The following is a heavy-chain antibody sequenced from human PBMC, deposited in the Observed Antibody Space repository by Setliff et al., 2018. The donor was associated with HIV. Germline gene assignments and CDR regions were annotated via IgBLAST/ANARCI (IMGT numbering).Heavy chain of an antibody. J-gene: IGHJ6*02. CDR1: GASIRSGDYY. CDR2: IYYSGST. Sequence: PSETLSLTCTVSGASIRSGDYYWSWIRQPPGKDLEWIGYIYYSGSTYYNPSLESRITISVDTSKNQFSLNLDSVTAADTAVYYCARGKLRYFDGYYYYYGMDVWGQGTTVTVSS. D-gene: IGHD3-9*01. V-gene: IGHV4-30-4*08. CDR3: ARGKLRYFDGYYYYYGMDV.